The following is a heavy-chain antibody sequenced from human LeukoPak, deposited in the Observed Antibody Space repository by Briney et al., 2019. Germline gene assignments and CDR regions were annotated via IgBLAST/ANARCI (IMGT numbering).Heavy chain of an antibody. CDR2: INTHKGHT. D-gene: IGHD2-15*01. CDR1: GYTLTNYN. V-gene: IGHV1-18*01. Sequence: GASVKVSCKASGYTLTNYNSSWVRQAPGQGLEWIGWINTHKGHTNFLQKFQGRVTVTTDISTNTAYMELRRLRSDATAVYYCAREFGHCSGDNCFYFFDLWGQGSQVIVSS. J-gene: IGHJ4*02. CDR3: AREFGHCSGDNCFYFFDL.